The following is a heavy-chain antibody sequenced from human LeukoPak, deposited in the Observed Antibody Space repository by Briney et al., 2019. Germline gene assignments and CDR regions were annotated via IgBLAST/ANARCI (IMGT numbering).Heavy chain of an antibody. Sequence: SETLSLTCAVSGGSISSGGYSWSWIRQPPGKGLEWIGYIYHSGSTYYNPSLKSRVTISVDRSKNQFSLKLSSVTAADTAVYYCARAYYYDSSGYYALPFDYWGQGTLVTVSS. D-gene: IGHD3-22*01. CDR2: IYHSGST. J-gene: IGHJ4*02. CDR3: ARAYYYDSSGYYALPFDY. CDR1: GGSISSGGYS. V-gene: IGHV4-30-2*01.